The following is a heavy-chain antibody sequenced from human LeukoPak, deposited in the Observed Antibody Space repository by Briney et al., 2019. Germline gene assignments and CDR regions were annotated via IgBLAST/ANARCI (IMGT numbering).Heavy chain of an antibody. V-gene: IGHV3-11*01. J-gene: IGHJ4*02. D-gene: IGHD6-13*01. CDR3: ARDEKSSSSWYGFDY. Sequence: GGSLRLSCAASGFTFSDYYMSWIRQAPGKGLEWVSYISSSGRTIYYADSVKGRFTISRDNAKNSLYLQMNSLRAEDTAVYYCARDEKSSSSWYGFDYWGQGTLVTVSS. CDR1: GFTFSDYY. CDR2: ISSSGRTI.